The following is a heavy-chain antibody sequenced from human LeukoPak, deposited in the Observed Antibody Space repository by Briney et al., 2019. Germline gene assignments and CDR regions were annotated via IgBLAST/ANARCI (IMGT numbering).Heavy chain of an antibody. V-gene: IGHV4-59*08. J-gene: IGHJ4*02. CDR2: IYYSGST. CDR3: ARSPLFYDFWSGYPYYFDY. CDR1: GGSINNYY. Sequence: SETLSLTCTVSGGSINNYYWSWIRQPPGKGLEWIGYIYYSGSTNYNPSLKSRVTISVDTSKNQFSLKLSSVTAADTAVYYCARSPLFYDFWSGYPYYFDYWGQGTLVTVSS. D-gene: IGHD3-3*01.